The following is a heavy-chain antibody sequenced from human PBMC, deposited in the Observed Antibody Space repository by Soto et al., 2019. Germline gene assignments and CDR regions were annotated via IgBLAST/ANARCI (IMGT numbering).Heavy chain of an antibody. Sequence: PSETLSLTCTVSGDSIGSGNKYWSWIRQAPGKGLEWIGYIFSSGTTYYNPSLKSRLTMPLDTSQNQFSLKLNSVTVAVTAVYFCARPPSPIAFYYAMDVWDKGHTVTVSS. CDR1: GDSIGSGNKY. CDR3: ARPPSPIAFYYAMDV. V-gene: IGHV4-30-4*02. D-gene: IGHD2-21*01. CDR2: IFSSGTT. J-gene: IGHJ6*04.